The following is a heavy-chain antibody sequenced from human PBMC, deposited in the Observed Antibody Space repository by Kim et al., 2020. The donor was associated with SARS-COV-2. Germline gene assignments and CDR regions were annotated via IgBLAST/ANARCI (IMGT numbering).Heavy chain of an antibody. V-gene: IGHV3-23*01. Sequence: GGSLRLSCAASGFTFSSYAMSWVRQAPGKGLEWVSAISGSGGSTYYADSVKGRFTISRDNSKNTLYLQMNSLRAEDTAVYYCAKWDVWGRKWYNWNYGESSWFDPWGQGALVTVSS. CDR3: AKWDVWGRKWYNWNYGESSWFDP. CDR1: GFTFSSYA. J-gene: IGHJ5*02. CDR2: ISGSGGST. D-gene: IGHD1-7*01.